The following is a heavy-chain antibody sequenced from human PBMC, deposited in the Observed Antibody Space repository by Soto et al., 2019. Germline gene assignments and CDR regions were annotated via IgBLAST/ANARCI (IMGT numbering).Heavy chain of an antibody. CDR1: GYIIKNYW. D-gene: IGHD3-16*01. J-gene: IGHJ4*02. Sequence: GESLKISCKSSGYIIKNYWIGWVRQMPGQGLEWMGIIFPDDSDTRYSPSFQGHVTISVDKSISTAYVQWSSLKASDSAIYYCFRGGVTSRTFDYWGQGTLVTVSS. CDR2: IFPDDSDT. CDR3: FRGGVTSRTFDY. V-gene: IGHV5-51*01.